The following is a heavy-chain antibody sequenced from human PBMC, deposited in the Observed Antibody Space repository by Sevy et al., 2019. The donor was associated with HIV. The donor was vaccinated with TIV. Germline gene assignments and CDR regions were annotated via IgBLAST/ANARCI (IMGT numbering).Heavy chain of an antibody. D-gene: IGHD3-9*01. J-gene: IGHJ4*02. V-gene: IGHV4-31*03. Sequence: SETLSLTCTVSGGSISSGGYYWSWIRQHPGKGLEWIGYIYYSGSTYYHPSLKSRVTISVDTSKNQFSLKLSSVTAADPAVYYCARGPHYDILTGYYSPFDYWGQGTLVTVSS. CDR3: ARGPHYDILTGYYSPFDY. CDR1: GGSISSGGYY. CDR2: IYYSGST.